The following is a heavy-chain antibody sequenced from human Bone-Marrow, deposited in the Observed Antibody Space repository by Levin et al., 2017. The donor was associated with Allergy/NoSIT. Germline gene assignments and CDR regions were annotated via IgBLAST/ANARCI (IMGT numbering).Heavy chain of an antibody. CDR2: IYPGDSDI. D-gene: IGHD3-10*01. J-gene: IGHJ4*02. V-gene: IGHV5-51*01. Sequence: GGSLRLSCKGSGSTFTSYWIGWVRQMPGKGLEWMGIIYPGDSDIKYSPSFEGQAVFSADTSFNTAYLQWHSLKTSDTGTYFCARPSAAGDGSDFDFWGQGTQVIVS. CDR3: ARPSAAGDGSDFDF. CDR1: GSTFTSYW.